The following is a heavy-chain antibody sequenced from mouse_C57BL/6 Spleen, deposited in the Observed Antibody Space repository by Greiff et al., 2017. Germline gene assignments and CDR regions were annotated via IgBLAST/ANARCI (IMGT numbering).Heavy chain of an antibody. D-gene: IGHD1-1*01. CDR3: ARIYGSSPWYFDV. J-gene: IGHJ1*03. V-gene: IGHV3-6*01. Sequence: EVQLVESGPGLVKPSQSLSLTCSVTGYSITSGYYWNWIRQFPGNKLEWMGYISYDGSNNYNPSLKNRISITRDTSKNQFFLKLNSVTTEDTATYYCARIYGSSPWYFDVWGTGTTVTVSS. CDR1: GYSITSGYY. CDR2: ISYDGSN.